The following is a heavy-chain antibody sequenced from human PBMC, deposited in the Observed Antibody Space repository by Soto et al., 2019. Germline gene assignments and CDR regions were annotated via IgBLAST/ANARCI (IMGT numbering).Heavy chain of an antibody. Sequence: QVHLVQSGPEVKKPGSSAKVSCRAPGDTLNIYPLSWVRQAPGQGLEWMGGSIPAHGASNYTKKFQGRFSITADKSTSTFYMELRSLTSDDTAIYFCARGTTVITWAPRDFYYYGLDVWGQGTTVTVSS. V-gene: IGHV1-69*08. J-gene: IGHJ6*02. CDR1: GDTLNIYP. D-gene: IGHD4-17*01. CDR2: SIPAHGAS. CDR3: ARGTTVITWAPRDFYYYGLDV.